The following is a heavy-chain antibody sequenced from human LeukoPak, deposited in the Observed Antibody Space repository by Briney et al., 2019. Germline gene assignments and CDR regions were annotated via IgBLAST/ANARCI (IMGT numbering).Heavy chain of an antibody. D-gene: IGHD3-22*01. CDR3: ARLRGYYDSSGYWNWFDP. V-gene: IGHV4-59*08. CDR2: IYYSGST. Sequence: PSETLSLTCTVSGGSISSYYWSWIRQPPGKGLEWIGYIYYSGSTNYNPSLKSRVTISVDTSKNQFSLKLSSVTAADTAVYYCARLRGYYDSSGYWNWFDPWGQGTLVTVSS. J-gene: IGHJ5*02. CDR1: GGSISSYY.